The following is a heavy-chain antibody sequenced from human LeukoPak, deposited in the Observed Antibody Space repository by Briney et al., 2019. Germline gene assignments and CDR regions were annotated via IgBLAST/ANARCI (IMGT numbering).Heavy chain of an antibody. Sequence: GGSLRLSCAASGFTFSSYSMNWVRQAPGKGLEWVSYISSSSSTIYYADSVKGRFTISRDNAKNSLYLQMNSLRAEDTAVYYCARGTWTGYRSSWYGAKYLNFDYWGQGTLVTVSS. CDR2: ISSSSSTI. J-gene: IGHJ4*02. CDR3: ARGTWTGYRSSWYGAKYLNFDY. V-gene: IGHV3-48*01. D-gene: IGHD6-13*01. CDR1: GFTFSSYS.